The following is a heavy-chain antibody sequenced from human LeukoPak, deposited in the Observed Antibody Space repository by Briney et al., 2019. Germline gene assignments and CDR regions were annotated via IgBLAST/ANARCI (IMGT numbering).Heavy chain of an antibody. Sequence: GGSLRLSCAASGFTFSSYSMNWVRQAPGKGLEWLSVIHRGGNTYYADSVKGRFTISRDSSKNTVFLQMDSLRAEDTAVYYCARDPGYGLGVDYGDYWGQGTLVTVSS. J-gene: IGHJ4*02. D-gene: IGHD3-10*01. CDR2: IHRGGNT. CDR1: GFTFSSYS. V-gene: IGHV3-66*01. CDR3: ARDPGYGLGVDYGDY.